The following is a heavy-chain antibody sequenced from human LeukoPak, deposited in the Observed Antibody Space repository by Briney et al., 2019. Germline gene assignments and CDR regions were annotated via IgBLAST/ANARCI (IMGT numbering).Heavy chain of an antibody. V-gene: IGHV3-20*04. D-gene: IGHD2-15*01. CDR2: INWNGGST. J-gene: IGHJ4*02. CDR1: GFTFDDYG. CDR3: ARVGYCSGGSCSLDY. Sequence: GGSPRLSCAASGFTFDDYGMSWVRQAPGKGLEWVSGINWNGGSTGYADSVKGRFTISRDDAKNSLYLQMNSLRAEDTAVYYCARVGYCSGGSCSLDYWGQGTLVTVSS.